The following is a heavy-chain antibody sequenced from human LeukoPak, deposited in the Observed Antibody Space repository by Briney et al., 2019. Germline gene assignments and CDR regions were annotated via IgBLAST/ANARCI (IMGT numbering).Heavy chain of an antibody. CDR3: AKTSLVVPAAIPFY. Sequence: GGSLRLSCAASGFTFSSYGMHWVRQAPGKGLEWVAFIRYDGSNKYYADSVKGRFTISRDNSKNTLYLQMNSLRAGDTAVYYCAKTSLVVPAAIPFYWGQGTLVTVSS. D-gene: IGHD2-2*01. J-gene: IGHJ4*02. CDR1: GFTFSSYG. CDR2: IRYDGSNK. V-gene: IGHV3-30*02.